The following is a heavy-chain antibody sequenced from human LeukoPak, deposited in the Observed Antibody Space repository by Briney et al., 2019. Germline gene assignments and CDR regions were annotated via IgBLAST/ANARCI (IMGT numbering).Heavy chain of an antibody. CDR2: IKQDGSEK. J-gene: IGHJ4*02. CDR1: GFTFSNYN. V-gene: IGHV3-7*01. D-gene: IGHD3-3*01. CDR3: ARDARSFGVVIMPYFDY. Sequence: PGGSLRLSCEASGFTFSNYNMNWVRQAPGKGLEWVANIKQDGSEKYYVDSVKGRFTISRDNAKNSLYLQMNSLRAEDTAVYYCARDARSFGVVIMPYFDYWGQGTLVTVSS.